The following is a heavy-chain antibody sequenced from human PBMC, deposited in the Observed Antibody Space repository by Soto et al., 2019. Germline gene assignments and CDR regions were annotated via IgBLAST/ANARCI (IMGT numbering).Heavy chain of an antibody. CDR3: ARRLWSLD. D-gene: IGHD3-10*01. Sequence: PSETLSLTCTVSGGSISSSSYFWGWIRQPPGKGLEWIGSIYYSGSTYYNPSLKSRVTISVDTSKNQFSLKLSSVTAADTAVYYCARRLWSLDWGQGTLVTVSS. CDR2: IYYSGST. V-gene: IGHV4-39*01. CDR1: GGSISSSSYF. J-gene: IGHJ4*02.